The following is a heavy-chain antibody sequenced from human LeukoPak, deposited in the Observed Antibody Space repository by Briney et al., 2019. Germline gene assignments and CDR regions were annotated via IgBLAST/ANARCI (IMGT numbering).Heavy chain of an antibody. V-gene: IGHV1-46*01. CDR1: GYTFTSYY. J-gene: IGHJ4*02. Sequence: ASVKVSCKASGYTFTSYYMHWVRQAPGQGLEWMGIINPSGGSTSYAQKFLGRVTMTRDMSTSTVYMELSSLRSEDTAVYYCARAFGSNPYYYDSSGCYYYFDYWGQGTLVTVSS. CDR3: ARAFGSNPYYYDSSGCYYYFDY. CDR2: INPSGGST. D-gene: IGHD3-22*01.